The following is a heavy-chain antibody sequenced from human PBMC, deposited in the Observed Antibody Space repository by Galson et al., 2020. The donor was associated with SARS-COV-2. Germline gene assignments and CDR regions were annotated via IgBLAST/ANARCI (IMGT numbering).Heavy chain of an antibody. J-gene: IGHJ6*02. D-gene: IGHD6-19*01. V-gene: IGHV1-24*01. CDR3: ATSPAVAGTRRWVGYYYYGMDV. CDR1: GYTLTELS. Sequence: ASVKVSCKVSGYTLTELSMHWVRQAPGKGLEWMGGFDPEDGETIYAQKFQGRVTMTEDTSTDTAYMELSSLRSEDTAVYYCATSPAVAGTRRWVGYYYYGMDVWCQGTTVTVSS. CDR2: FDPEDGET.